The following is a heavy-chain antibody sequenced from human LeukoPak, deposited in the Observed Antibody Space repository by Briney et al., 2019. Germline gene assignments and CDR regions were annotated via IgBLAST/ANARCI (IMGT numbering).Heavy chain of an antibody. CDR2: IKSKTDGGTT. CDR1: GFTFSNAW. CDR3: TTVPSSSWFRLAEYFQH. J-gene: IGHJ1*01. D-gene: IGHD6-13*01. Sequence: GGSLRLSCAASGFTFSNAWMSWVRQAPGKGLEWVGRIKSKTDGGTTDYAAPVKGRFTISRYDSKNTLYLQMNSLKTEDTAVYYCTTVPSSSWFRLAEYFQHWGQGTLVTVSS. V-gene: IGHV3-15*01.